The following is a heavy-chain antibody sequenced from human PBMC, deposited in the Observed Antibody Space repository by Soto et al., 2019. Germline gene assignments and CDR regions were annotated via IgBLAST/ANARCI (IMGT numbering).Heavy chain of an antibody. CDR3: ARDPPGTGIVY. J-gene: IGHJ4*02. CDR2: INPDGSGT. CDR1: GFTFSTYW. Sequence: EVQLVESGGGLVQPGGSLRLSCAASGFTFSTYWMHWVRQGPGKGLVWVSRINPDGSGTAYADSVKGRFTISRDNARNTLYLQMISLRAEDTAVYYCARDPPGTGIVYWGQGTLVTVSS. V-gene: IGHV3-74*01. D-gene: IGHD1-1*01.